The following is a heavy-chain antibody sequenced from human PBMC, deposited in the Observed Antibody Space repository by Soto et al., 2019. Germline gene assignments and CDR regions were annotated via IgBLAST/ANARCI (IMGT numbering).Heavy chain of an antibody. V-gene: IGHV3-30-3*01. D-gene: IGHD2-15*01. CDR3: ARTRMLAYYYGMDV. J-gene: IGHJ6*02. CDR1: GFTFSTYA. CDR2: ISYDGSNK. Sequence: PGGSLRLSCAASGFTFSTYAMHWVRQAPGKGLEWVAVISYDGSNKYYADSVKGRFTISRDNSKNTLFLQMNSLRADDTAVYYCARTRMLAYYYGMDVWGQGTTVTVSS.